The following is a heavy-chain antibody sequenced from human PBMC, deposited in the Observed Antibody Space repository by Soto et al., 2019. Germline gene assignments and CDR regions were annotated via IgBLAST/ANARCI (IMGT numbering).Heavy chain of an antibody. Sequence: PSETLSLTCTVSGGSISSYYWSWIRQPPGKGLEWIGYIYYSGSTNYNPSLKSRVTILEDRSKNQFSLKLSSVTAADTAVYYCARTLVAATHYYYGMDVWGQGTTVTVSS. D-gene: IGHD2-15*01. CDR1: GGSISSYY. CDR2: IYYSGST. J-gene: IGHJ6*02. CDR3: ARTLVAATHYYYGMDV. V-gene: IGHV4-59*08.